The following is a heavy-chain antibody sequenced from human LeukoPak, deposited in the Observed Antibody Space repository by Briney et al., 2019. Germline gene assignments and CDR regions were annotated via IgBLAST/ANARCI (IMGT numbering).Heavy chain of an antibody. J-gene: IGHJ6*02. CDR2: MNPNSGNT. V-gene: IGHV1-8*01. Sequence: ASVTVSCKASGYTFTSYDINWVRQATGQGLEWMGWMNPNSGNTGYAQKFQGRVTMTRNTSISTAYMELSSLRSEDTAVYYCARDVRYDYYYYGMDVWGQGTTVTVSS. CDR1: GYTFTSYD. D-gene: IGHD1-1*01. CDR3: ARDVRYDYYYYGMDV.